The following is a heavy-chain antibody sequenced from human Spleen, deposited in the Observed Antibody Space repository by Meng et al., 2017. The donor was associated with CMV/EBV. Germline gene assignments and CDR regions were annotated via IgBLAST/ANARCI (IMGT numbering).Heavy chain of an antibody. D-gene: IGHD5-18*01. V-gene: IGHV4-34*01. CDR1: GGDLSGAY. Sequence: VQLQPRGAGLLKPSETLSLTCAVHGGDLSGAYWNWVRQPPGKGLEWIGEIIHGGSPSYNPSLKSRVTISVDTSKNQFSLKLSSVTAADTAVYYCARGAGYSYGSGYFDLWGRGTLVTVSS. CDR2: IIHGGSP. CDR3: ARGAGYSYGSGYFDL. J-gene: IGHJ2*01.